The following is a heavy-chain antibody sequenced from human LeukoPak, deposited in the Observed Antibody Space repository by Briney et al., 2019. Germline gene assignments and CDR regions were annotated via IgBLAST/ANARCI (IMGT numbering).Heavy chain of an antibody. V-gene: IGHV4-30-2*01. J-gene: IGHJ4*02. Sequence: SQTLSLTCTVSGYAITSGGFSWNWIRQPPGKGLEWLGCIYDRGPAYYNPSLKSRFTISVDRPKNQFFLNVTSLTAADTAVYYCARLWFGELFMDVRYFDYWGQGTLVTVSS. CDR3: ARLWFGELFMDVRYFDY. CDR1: GYAITSGGFS. CDR2: IYDRGPA. D-gene: IGHD3-10*01.